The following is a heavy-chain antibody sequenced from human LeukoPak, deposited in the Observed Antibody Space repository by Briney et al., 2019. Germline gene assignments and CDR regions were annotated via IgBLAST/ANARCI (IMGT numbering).Heavy chain of an antibody. V-gene: IGHV1-46*02. J-gene: IGHJ4*02. CDR1: GYSFNSHH. CDR2: KFSHDGST. D-gene: IGHD4-23*01. CDR3: ARDPDYGGKRGDY. Sequence: ASVKVSCTTSGYSFNSHHVHWVRQAPGQGLEWMGVKFSHDGSTSNTQKFQGRITMTRDTSTSTVYMELSSLRSEDTAVYYCARDPDYGGKRGDYWGQGTLVTVSS.